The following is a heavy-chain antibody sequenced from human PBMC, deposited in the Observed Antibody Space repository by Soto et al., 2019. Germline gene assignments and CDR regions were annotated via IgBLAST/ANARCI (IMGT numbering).Heavy chain of an antibody. D-gene: IGHD3-16*02. J-gene: IGHJ5*02. V-gene: IGHV4-30-4*01. CDR1: GGSISSGDYY. Sequence: QVQLQESGPGLVKPSQTLSLTCTVSGGSISSGDYYWSWILQPPGKGLEWIGYIYYSGSTCYNPSLKSRVTISVDTSKNQFSLKLSSVTAADTAVYYCAGLQSMRLSGLDPWGQGTLVTVSS. CDR3: AGLQSMRLSGLDP. CDR2: IYYSGST.